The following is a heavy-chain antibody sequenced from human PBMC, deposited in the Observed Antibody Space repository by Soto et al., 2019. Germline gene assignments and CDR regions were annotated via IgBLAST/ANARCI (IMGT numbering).Heavy chain of an antibody. Sequence: PGGSLRLSCAASGFTFSSYGMHWVRQAPGKGLEWVAVISYDGSNKYYADSVKGRFTISRDNSKNTLYLQMNSLRAEGTAVYYCAKDHVLLWFGEFYYYYYGMDVWGQGTTVTVSS. J-gene: IGHJ6*02. V-gene: IGHV3-30*18. CDR1: GFTFSSYG. CDR2: ISYDGSNK. CDR3: AKDHVLLWFGEFYYYYYGMDV. D-gene: IGHD3-10*01.